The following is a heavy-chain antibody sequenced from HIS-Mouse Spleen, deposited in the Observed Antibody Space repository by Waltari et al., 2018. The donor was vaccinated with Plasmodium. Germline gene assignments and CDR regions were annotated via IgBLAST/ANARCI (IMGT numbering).Heavy chain of an antibody. J-gene: IGHJ4*02. CDR1: VGSFSGYS. D-gene: IGHD2-21*02. V-gene: IGHV4-34*01. Sequence: QVPLQQWGAGLLKPSETLSLACAVDVGSFSGYSWRCTRQPPGTWLEWSGEINHSGSTNYNPSLKSRVTISVDTSKNQFSLKLSSVTAADTAVYYCARGRRIVVVTAPRGFFDYWGQGTLVTVSS. CDR2: INHSGST. CDR3: ARGRRIVVVTAPRGFFDY.